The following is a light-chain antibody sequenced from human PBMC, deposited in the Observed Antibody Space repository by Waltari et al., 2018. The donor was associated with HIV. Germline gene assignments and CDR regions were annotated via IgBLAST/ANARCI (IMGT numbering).Light chain of an antibody. CDR3: AAWDDSLSGFYV. J-gene: IGLJ1*01. CDR2: RNN. Sequence: QSVLTQPPSASGTPGQRVTIRCSGSSFNIGSNFVYWYQQLPGAAPKLLISRNNHRPSGLPDQFSGSKSGSSASLAISGLRSEDEADYYWAAWDDSLSGFYVVGTGTKVTVL. CDR1: SFNIGSNF. V-gene: IGLV1-47*01.